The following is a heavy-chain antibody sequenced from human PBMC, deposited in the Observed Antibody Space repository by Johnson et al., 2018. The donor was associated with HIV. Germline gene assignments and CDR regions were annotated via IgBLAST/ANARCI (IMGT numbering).Heavy chain of an antibody. CDR1: GFPFRNHG. D-gene: IGHD3-10*01. J-gene: IGHJ3*01. Sequence: VQLVESGGALVQPGGSLRLSCAASGFPFRNHGMHWVRQAPGKGLEWVSSIGGSGTNTYYPDSMKGRFTISRDNSKNSLYLQLTSLRDDDTAVYYCAKTMAQGEYAFDVWGQGTLVTVSS. V-gene: IGHV3-23*04. CDR3: AKTMAQGEYAFDV. CDR2: IGGSGTNT.